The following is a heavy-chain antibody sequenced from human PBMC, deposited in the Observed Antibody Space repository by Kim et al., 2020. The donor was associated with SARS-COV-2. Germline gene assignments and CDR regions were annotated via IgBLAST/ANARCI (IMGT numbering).Heavy chain of an antibody. D-gene: IGHD6-19*01. Sequence: GGSLRLSCAASGFTFSSYAMTWVRQAPGKGLEWVSAISGSGGSTYYADSVKGRLTISRDNSRDTLYLQMNSLRAEDTAVYYCAKDLDGWYGGWDYFDYWGPGTLVSVSS. CDR2: ISGSGGST. CDR1: GFTFSSYA. J-gene: IGHJ4*02. V-gene: IGHV3-23*01. CDR3: AKDLDGWYGGWDYFDY.